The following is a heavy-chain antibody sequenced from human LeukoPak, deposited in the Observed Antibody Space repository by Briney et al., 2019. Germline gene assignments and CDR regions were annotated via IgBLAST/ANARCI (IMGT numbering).Heavy chain of an antibody. CDR3: ARDLVRPEYSSSLDAFDI. Sequence: ASVKVSCKASGYTFTSYYMHWVRQAPGQGLEWMGIINPSGGSTSYAQKFQGRVTMTRDMSTSTVYMELSSLRSEDTAVYYCARDLVRPEYSSSLDAFDIWGQGTMVTVPS. V-gene: IGHV1-46*01. CDR2: INPSGGST. CDR1: GYTFTSYY. D-gene: IGHD6-6*01. J-gene: IGHJ3*02.